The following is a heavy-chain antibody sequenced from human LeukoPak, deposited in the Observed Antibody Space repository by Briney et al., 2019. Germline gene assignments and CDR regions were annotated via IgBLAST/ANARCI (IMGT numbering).Heavy chain of an antibody. CDR1: GFTFSGFW. CDR3: ARGRGIGA. J-gene: IGHJ6*02. V-gene: IGHV3-7*01. CDR2: INEDGSEK. Sequence: GGSLRLSCAASGFTFSGFWMTWVRQAPGKELEWVANINEDGSEKYYVDSVKGRCTISRDNAKKSLSLQMNSLRAEDMGVYYCARGRGIGAWGQGTTVTVSS.